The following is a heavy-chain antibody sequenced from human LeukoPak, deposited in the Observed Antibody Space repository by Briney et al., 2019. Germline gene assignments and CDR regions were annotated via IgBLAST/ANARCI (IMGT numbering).Heavy chain of an antibody. D-gene: IGHD2-2*02. V-gene: IGHV1-18*01. CDR1: GYTFTSYG. Sequence: ASVKVSCKASGYTFTSYGISWVRQATGQGLEWMGWISAYNGNTNYAQKLQGRVTMTTDTSTSTAYMELRSLRSDDTAVYYCARVYCSSTSCYSDYWGQGTLVTVSS. CDR3: ARVYCSSTSCYSDY. J-gene: IGHJ4*02. CDR2: ISAYNGNT.